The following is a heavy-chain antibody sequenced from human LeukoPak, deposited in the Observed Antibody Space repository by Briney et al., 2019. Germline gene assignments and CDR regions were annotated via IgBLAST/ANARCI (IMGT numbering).Heavy chain of an antibody. CDR1: GFTFSTYC. CDR3: ARDRAPYYFDS. J-gene: IGHJ4*02. Sequence: GGSLRLSCAASGFTFSTYCMSWVRQAPGKGLEWVSGIGISGVTTYYADSVKGRFTISRDNSKNTLYLQMNSLRAEDTAVYYCARDRAPYYFDSWGQGTLVTVSS. CDR2: IGISGVTT. V-gene: IGHV3-23*01.